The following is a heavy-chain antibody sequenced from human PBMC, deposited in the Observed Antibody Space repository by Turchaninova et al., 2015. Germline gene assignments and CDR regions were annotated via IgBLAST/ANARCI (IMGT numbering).Heavy chain of an antibody. J-gene: IGHJ2*01. Sequence: QLVESGGGLVQPGGSLSLSCAASGFTFSRFWMSWVRQAPGKGLVWVANIKEDGRGKYYVDSVKGRFTNSRDNAKNSLYVQRNSLRVEDTAVYYCARGYWNFDLWGRGTLVTASS. CDR3: ARGYWNFDL. CDR2: IKEDGRGK. V-gene: IGHV3-7*01. CDR1: GFTFSRFW.